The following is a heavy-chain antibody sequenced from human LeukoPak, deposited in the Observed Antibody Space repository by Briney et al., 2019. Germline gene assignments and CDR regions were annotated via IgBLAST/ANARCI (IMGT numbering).Heavy chain of an antibody. Sequence: PGGSLRLSCAASEFIFNRSWMNWVRQAPGKGLEWVANMDPSGSHKRYVDSVKGRFTISKDNLGTSLYLDMYGLRAEDTAIYYCAIWTSGNYWGQGTLVTVSS. CDR3: AIWTSGNY. D-gene: IGHD1-1*01. CDR1: EFIFNRSW. CDR2: MDPSGSHK. J-gene: IGHJ4*02. V-gene: IGHV3-7*01.